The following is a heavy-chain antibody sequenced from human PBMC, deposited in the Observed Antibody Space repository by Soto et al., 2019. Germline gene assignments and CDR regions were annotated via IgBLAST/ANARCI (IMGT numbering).Heavy chain of an antibody. CDR1: GGSISSSSYY. Sequence: SETLSLTCTVSGGSISSSSYYWGWIRQPPGTGLECIGIIYDSGSTYHTPSLKSRVTISVDTSKNQFSLKLSSVTAADTAVYYCARQLWFGELYNWFDPWGQGTLVTVS. V-gene: IGHV4-39*01. J-gene: IGHJ5*02. D-gene: IGHD3-10*01. CDR2: IYDSGST. CDR3: ARQLWFGELYNWFDP.